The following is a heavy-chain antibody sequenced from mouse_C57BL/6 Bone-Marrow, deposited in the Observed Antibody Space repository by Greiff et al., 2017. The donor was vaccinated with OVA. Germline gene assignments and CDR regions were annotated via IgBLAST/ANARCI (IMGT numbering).Heavy chain of an antibody. CDR3: ARVDF. V-gene: IGHV1-80*01. CDR2: IYPGDGDT. Sequence: QVQLKESGAELVKPGASVEISCKASGYAFSSYWMNWVKPRPGKGLEWIGQIYPGDGDTNYNGKFKGKATLTADKSSRTAYKQLSNLTAEDTAVYFCARVDFWGQGTTLTVSS. J-gene: IGHJ2*01. CDR1: GYAFSSYW.